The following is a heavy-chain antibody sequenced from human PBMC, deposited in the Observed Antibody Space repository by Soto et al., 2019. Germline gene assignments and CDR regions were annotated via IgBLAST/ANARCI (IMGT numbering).Heavy chain of an antibody. CDR1: GGSVSSSSYS. J-gene: IGHJ6*02. V-gene: IGHV4-61*01. CDR2: FYYSGST. Sequence: QVQLQESGPGLVKPSETLSLTCTVSGGSVSSSSYSWSWIRQPPGKGLEWLGNFYYSGSTHYNPSPKSRVPISVDTSKDQLSLRLTSVSAAETAVYYCARDGMTGITQHEYFYGMDVWGQGATGTVSS. D-gene: IGHD1-7*01. CDR3: ARDGMTGITQHEYFYGMDV.